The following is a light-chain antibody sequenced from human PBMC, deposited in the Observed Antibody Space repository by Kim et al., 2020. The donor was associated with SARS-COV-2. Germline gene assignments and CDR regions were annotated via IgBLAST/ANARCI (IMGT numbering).Light chain of an antibody. J-gene: IGLJ1*01. CDR1: NSTIGSNS. CDR3: AAWDDSLNGYV. Sequence: GQMVTISCSGSNSTIGSNSVDWYQHLPGSAPKLLIYNYNQRPSGVPDRFSASKSGSSASLAISGLQSEDEADYYCAAWDDSLNGYVFATGTKVTVL. V-gene: IGLV1-44*01. CDR2: NYN.